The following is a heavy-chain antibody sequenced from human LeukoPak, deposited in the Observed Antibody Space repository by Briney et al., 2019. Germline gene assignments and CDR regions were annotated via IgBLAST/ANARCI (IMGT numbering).Heavy chain of an antibody. V-gene: IGHV4-34*01. CDR1: GGSFSGYY. Sequence: SETLSRTCAVYGGSFSGYYWSWIRQPPGKGLEWIGEINHSGSTNYNPSLKSRVTISVDTSKNQFSLKLSSVTAADTAVYYCAREVGYDILTGYYTGYDYWGQGTLVTVSS. CDR2: INHSGST. CDR3: AREVGYDILTGYYTGYDY. J-gene: IGHJ4*02. D-gene: IGHD3-9*01.